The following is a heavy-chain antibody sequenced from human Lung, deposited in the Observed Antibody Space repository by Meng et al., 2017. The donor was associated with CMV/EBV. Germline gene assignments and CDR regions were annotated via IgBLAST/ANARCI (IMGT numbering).Heavy chain of an antibody. Sequence: ETLSLXXAASGFTFSSYSMNSVRQTPGKGLEWISSISSSSSYIYYADSVKGRFTISRDNANNSLYLQMNSLRAEDTAVYYGARDLGVVPAATFGHWGQGXLVTVSS. D-gene: IGHD2-2*01. CDR2: ISSSSSYI. V-gene: IGHV3-21*01. CDR1: GFTFSSYS. J-gene: IGHJ4*02. CDR3: ARDLGVVPAATFGH.